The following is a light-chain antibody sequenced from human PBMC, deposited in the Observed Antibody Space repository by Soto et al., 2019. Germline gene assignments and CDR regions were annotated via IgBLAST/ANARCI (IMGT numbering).Light chain of an antibody. J-gene: IGKJ4*01. CDR2: DAS. CDR3: QQRSNWLT. V-gene: IGKV3-11*01. CDR1: QSVSSY. Sequence: EIVLTQSPATLSLSPGERATLSCRASQSVSSYLAWYQQKAGQAPRLLIYDASNRATGIAARFSGGGSGTDFTLTISSLEPEDFAVYYCQQRSNWLTFGGGTKVEIK.